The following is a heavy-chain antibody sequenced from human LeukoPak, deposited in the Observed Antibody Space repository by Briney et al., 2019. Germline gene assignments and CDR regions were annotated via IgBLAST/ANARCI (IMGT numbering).Heavy chain of an antibody. Sequence: SETLSLTCTVSGGSISSYYWSWIRQPPGKGLEWIGYIYYSGSTNYNPSLKSRVTISVDTSKNQFSLKLSSATAADTAVYYCARDRYDNGAFDIWGQGTMVTVSS. CDR3: ARDRYDNGAFDI. CDR1: GGSISSYY. V-gene: IGHV4-59*01. J-gene: IGHJ3*02. D-gene: IGHD3-22*01. CDR2: IYYSGST.